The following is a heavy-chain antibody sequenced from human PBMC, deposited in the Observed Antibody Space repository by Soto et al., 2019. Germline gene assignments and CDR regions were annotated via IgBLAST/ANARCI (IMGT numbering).Heavy chain of an antibody. Sequence: GGSLRLSCAASGFSISPYWMSWVRQAPGKGLEWVANIGQDGTVQFSVDSVKGRFTLSRDNGNNLLYLQMDSLRVEDTAVYYCVRDRSRPAAMDLWGQGALVTVSS. V-gene: IGHV3-7*01. CDR2: IGQDGTVQ. CDR3: VRDRSRPAAMDL. J-gene: IGHJ5*02. CDR1: GFSISPYW. D-gene: IGHD2-2*01.